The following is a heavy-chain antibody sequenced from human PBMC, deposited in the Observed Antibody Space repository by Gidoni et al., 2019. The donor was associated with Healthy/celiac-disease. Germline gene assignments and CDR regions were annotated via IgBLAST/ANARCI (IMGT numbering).Heavy chain of an antibody. V-gene: IGHV3-48*01. CDR2: ISSSSSTI. J-gene: IGHJ4*02. Sequence: EVQLVESGGGLVQPGGSLRLSCAASGFTFSSYSMNWVRQAPGKGLEWVSYISSSSSTIYYADSVKGRFTISRDNAKNSLYLQMNSLRAEDTAVYYCAREVVAAAGSGSFDYWGQGTLVTVSS. D-gene: IGHD6-13*01. CDR3: AREVVAAAGSGSFDY. CDR1: GFTFSSYS.